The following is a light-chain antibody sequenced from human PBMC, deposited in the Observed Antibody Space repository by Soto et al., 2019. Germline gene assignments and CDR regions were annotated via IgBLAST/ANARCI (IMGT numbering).Light chain of an antibody. Sequence: QPVLTQSPSASASLGASVKLTCTLSSGHSSYAIAWHQQQPEKGPRYLMKLSSDGSHSKGDGIPDRFSGSSSGAERYHTISSLQSEDEADYYCQTWDTGARVVFGGGTKLTVL. J-gene: IGLJ2*01. V-gene: IGLV4-69*01. CDR2: LSSDGSH. CDR3: QTWDTGARVV. CDR1: SGHSSYA.